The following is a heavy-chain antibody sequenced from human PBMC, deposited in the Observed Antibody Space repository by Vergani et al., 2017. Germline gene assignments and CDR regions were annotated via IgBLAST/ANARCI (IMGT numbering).Heavy chain of an antibody. J-gene: IGHJ6*02. V-gene: IGHV1-69*02. CDR2: IIPILGIA. Sequence: QVQLVQSGAEVKKPGSSVKVSCKASGGTFSSYTISWVRQAPGQGLEWMGRIIPILGIANYAQKFQGRVTITADKSTSTAYMGLSSLRSEDTAVYYCARSYGSGSYYYRNYYYYGMDVWGQGTTVTVSS. CDR1: GGTFSSYT. D-gene: IGHD3-10*01. CDR3: ARSYGSGSYYYRNYYYYGMDV.